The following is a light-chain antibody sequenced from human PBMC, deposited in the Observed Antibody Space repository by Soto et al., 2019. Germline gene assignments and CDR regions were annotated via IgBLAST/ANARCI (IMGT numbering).Light chain of an antibody. J-gene: IGKJ4*01. CDR1: QTMTNY. V-gene: IGKV1-39*01. Sequence: DIQVTQSPSSLSASVGDRVTITCRSSQTMTNYLNWDQQKPGKAPKLLMYAASSLQSGAPSRFSGSGSGTDFTLTITSLQPEDFATYYCQQSYTTPPTFGGGTKVEIK. CDR2: AAS. CDR3: QQSYTTPPT.